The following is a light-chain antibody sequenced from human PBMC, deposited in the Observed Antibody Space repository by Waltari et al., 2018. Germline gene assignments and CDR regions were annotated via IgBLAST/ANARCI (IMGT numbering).Light chain of an antibody. CDR3: MQALETPLT. J-gene: IGKJ4*01. CDR2: LGS. Sequence: IVLTQSPLSLRVTPGEPASISCRSSQSLLHINGYDYFNWYLQKPGQSPQLLIYLGSNRASGVPDRFSGSGSGTDFTLKISRVEPEDVGVYFCMQALETPLTFGGGTRVEIK. CDR1: QSLLHINGYDY. V-gene: IGKV2-28*01.